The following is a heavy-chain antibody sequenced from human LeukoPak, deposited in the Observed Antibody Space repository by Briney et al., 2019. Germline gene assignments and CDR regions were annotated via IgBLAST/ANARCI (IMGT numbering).Heavy chain of an antibody. J-gene: IGHJ4*02. CDR1: GFTFSNYW. D-gene: IGHD5-24*01. Sequence: GESLKISCAASGFTFSNYWMSWVRQAPGKGLEWVANIKEDGSEKYHVDSVKGRFTVSRDNAKNSLYLQMNSLRAEDTAVYYCARLQKRDSRDYWGQGTLVTVSS. V-gene: IGHV3-7*02. CDR2: IKEDGSEK. CDR3: ARLQKRDSRDY.